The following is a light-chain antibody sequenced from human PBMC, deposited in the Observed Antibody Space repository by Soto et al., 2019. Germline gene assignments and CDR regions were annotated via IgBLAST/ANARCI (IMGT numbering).Light chain of an antibody. CDR1: SSDVGGYYS. J-gene: IGLJ1*01. V-gene: IGLV2-14*01. CDR3: SSYTSSSTDV. Sequence: QSALTQPASVSGSPGQSITISCTGTSSDVGGYYSVSWYQQHPGKAPKLMIYDVTNRPSGVSNRFSGSKSGNTASLTISGLQADDEAEYYCSSYTSSSTDVFGTGTKVTVL. CDR2: DVT.